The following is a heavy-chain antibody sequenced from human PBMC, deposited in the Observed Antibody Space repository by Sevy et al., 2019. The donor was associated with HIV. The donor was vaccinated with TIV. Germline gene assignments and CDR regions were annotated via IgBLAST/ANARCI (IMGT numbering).Heavy chain of an antibody. CDR3: AKDIPGYSGFDH. J-gene: IGHJ4*02. Sequence: GESLKISCAASGFTFDDYTMHWVRQVPGKGLEWVSLISWDAKKTDYADSVDGRFTVSRDNRKNSLYLQMNSLRSEDTALYFCAKDIPGYSGFDHWGQGTLVTVSS. CDR1: GFTFDDYT. CDR2: ISWDAKKT. D-gene: IGHD3-10*01. V-gene: IGHV3-43*01.